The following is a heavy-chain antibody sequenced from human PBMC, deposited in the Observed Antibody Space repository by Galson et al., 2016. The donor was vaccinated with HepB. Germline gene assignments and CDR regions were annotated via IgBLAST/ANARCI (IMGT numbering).Heavy chain of an antibody. CDR1: GFTFSNYW. V-gene: IGHV3-7*01. Sequence: SLRLSCAASGFTFSNYWMTWVRQAPGKGLEWVANIKQDGNEKYYVDSVKGRSTISRDNAKNSLYLQMNSLRAEDTAVYYCARSGRPQAKISARADYWGQGTLVTVSS. D-gene: IGHD6-6*01. CDR3: ARSGRPQAKISARADY. J-gene: IGHJ4*02. CDR2: IKQDGNEK.